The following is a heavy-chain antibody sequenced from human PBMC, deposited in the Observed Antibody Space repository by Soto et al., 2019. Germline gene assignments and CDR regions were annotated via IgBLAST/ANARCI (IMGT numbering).Heavy chain of an antibody. D-gene: IGHD3-3*01. CDR3: APNPLSITIFGVVIHNQYYFEY. CDR2: ISGSGGST. CDR1: GFTFSSYA. V-gene: IGHV3-23*01. Sequence: GGSLRLSCAASGFTFSSYAMSWVRQAPGKGLEWVSAISGSGGSTYYADSVKGRFTISRDNSKNTLYVQMNSLRAEDTTVYYCAPNPLSITIFGVVIHNQYYFEYWGQGTLVTVSS. J-gene: IGHJ4*02.